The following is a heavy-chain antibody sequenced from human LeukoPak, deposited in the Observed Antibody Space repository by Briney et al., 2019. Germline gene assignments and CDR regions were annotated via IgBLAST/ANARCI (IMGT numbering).Heavy chain of an antibody. D-gene: IGHD1-26*01. V-gene: IGHV3-9*01. CDR1: GFTFDDYA. CDR2: ISWNSGSI. CDR3: AKDVGANLMLQQY. J-gene: IGHJ4*02. Sequence: GGSLRLSCAASGFTFDDYAMHWVRQAPGKGLEWVSGISWNSGSIGYADSVKGRFTISRDNAKNSLYLQMNSLRAEDTALYYCAKDVGANLMLQQYWGQGNLVTVSS.